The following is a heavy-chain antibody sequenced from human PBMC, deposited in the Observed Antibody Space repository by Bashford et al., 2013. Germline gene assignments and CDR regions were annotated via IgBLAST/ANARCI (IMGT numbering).Heavy chain of an antibody. V-gene: IGHV3-23*01. J-gene: IGHJ4*02. D-gene: IGHD1-20*01. CDR2: ISFSGDNT. Sequence: VRQAPGRGLEYVSAISFSGDNTYYTDSVKGRFTISRDNSKNTLYLQMNSLRAEDSAIYYCAKEGYNWKYPAVPDYWGQGTLVTVSS. CDR3: AKEGYNWKYPAVPDY.